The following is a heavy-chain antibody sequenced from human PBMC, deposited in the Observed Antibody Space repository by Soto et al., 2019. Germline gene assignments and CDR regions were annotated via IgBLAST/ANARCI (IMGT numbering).Heavy chain of an antibody. V-gene: IGHV3-23*01. CDR1: GFTFSSYA. D-gene: IGHD2-15*01. CDR2: ISGSGGST. J-gene: IGHJ4*01. Sequence: EVQLLESGGGLVQPGGSLRLSCAASGFTFSSYAMSWVRQAPGKGLEWVSAISGSGGSTYYADSVKGRFTISRDNSKNTLYLQMNSLRAEDTAVDYCAKGVCSCGSCYRRPNTDFGYWGHGTLVTVSS. CDR3: AKGVCSCGSCYRRPNTDFGY.